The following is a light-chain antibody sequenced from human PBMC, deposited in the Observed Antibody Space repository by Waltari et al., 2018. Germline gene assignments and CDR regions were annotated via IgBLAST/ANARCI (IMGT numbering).Light chain of an antibody. CDR1: ESVSNN. CDR2: SAS. Sequence: EVVMTQSPATLSVSPGERATLSCTPNESVSNNLAWYQPKPGQAPRLLIYSASSRATGIPARFSGSGSGTEFTLTISSLQSEDFATYYCQQYNNWPPLTFGGGTKVQIK. J-gene: IGKJ4*01. V-gene: IGKV3-15*01. CDR3: QQYNNWPPLT.